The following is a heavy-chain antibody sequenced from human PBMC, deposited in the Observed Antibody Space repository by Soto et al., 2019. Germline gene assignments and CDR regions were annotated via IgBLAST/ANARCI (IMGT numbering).Heavy chain of an antibody. CDR2: ISCSGGST. V-gene: IGHV3-23*01. Sequence: EVQLLESGGGLVQPGGSLRLSCAASGFTFSSYAMSWVRQAPGKGLEWVSAISCSGGSTYYADSVKGRFTISRDNSKNTLYLQMNSLRAEDTAVYYCAKDWGAGFGEFSYYYYGMDVWGQGTTVTVSS. CDR3: AKDWGAGFGEFSYYYYGMDV. CDR1: GFTFSSYA. J-gene: IGHJ6*02. D-gene: IGHD3-10*01.